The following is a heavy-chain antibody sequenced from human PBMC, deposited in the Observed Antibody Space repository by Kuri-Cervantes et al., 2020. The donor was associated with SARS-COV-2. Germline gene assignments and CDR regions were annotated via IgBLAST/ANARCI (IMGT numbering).Heavy chain of an antibody. Sequence: GGSLRLSCKGSGYSFTSYWIGWVRQMPGKGLEWMGIIYPADSDTRYSPSFQGQVTISADKSTTTAYLQWSSLKASDTAMYYCARLLFWSGFVDSWGQGTLVTVSS. J-gene: IGHJ4*02. CDR3: ARLLFWSGFVDS. CDR2: IYPADSDT. D-gene: IGHD3-3*01. V-gene: IGHV5-51*01. CDR1: GYSFTSYW.